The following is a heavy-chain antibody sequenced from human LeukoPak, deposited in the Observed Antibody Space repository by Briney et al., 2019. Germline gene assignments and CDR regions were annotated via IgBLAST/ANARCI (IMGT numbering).Heavy chain of an antibody. V-gene: IGHV4-30-2*01. J-gene: IGHJ6*02. Sequence: PSETLSLTCTVSGGSISSGGYSWSWIRQPPGKGLEWIGYIYHSGSTYYNPSLKSRVTISVDRSKNQFSLKLSSVTAADTAVYYCARGGWHPTYYYYGMDVWGQGTTVTVSS. CDR2: IYHSGST. CDR3: ARGGWHPTYYYYGMDV. CDR1: GGSISSGGYS. D-gene: IGHD6-19*01.